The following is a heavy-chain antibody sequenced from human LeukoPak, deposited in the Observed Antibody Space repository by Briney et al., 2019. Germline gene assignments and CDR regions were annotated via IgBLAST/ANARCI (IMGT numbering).Heavy chain of an antibody. J-gene: IGHJ5*02. Sequence: SETLSLTCTVSGGSISSYYWSWIRQPPGKGLEWIGYIYYSGSTNYNPSLKSRVTISVDTSKNQFSLKLSSVTAADTAVYYCARRGPGYCSSTSCFEYNWFDPWGQGTLVTVSS. V-gene: IGHV4-59*08. CDR3: ARRGPGYCSSTSCFEYNWFDP. CDR1: GGSISSYY. CDR2: IYYSGST. D-gene: IGHD2-2*01.